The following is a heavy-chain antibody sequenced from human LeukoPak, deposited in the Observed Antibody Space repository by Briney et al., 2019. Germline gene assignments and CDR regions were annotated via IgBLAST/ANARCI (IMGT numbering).Heavy chain of an antibody. CDR2: IYYTGST. J-gene: IGHJ3*01. CDR3: ARGFYDSQGYSDTFDV. V-gene: IGHV4-59*01. Sequence: SETLSLTCSVSGGSIRSYYWNWIRQPPGKRLEWIGYIYYTGSTNYNPSLKSRVTISVDTSRNQFSLKLSSATAADTALNYCARGFYDSQGYSDTFDVWGQGTMVTVSS. D-gene: IGHD3-22*01. CDR1: GGSIRSYY.